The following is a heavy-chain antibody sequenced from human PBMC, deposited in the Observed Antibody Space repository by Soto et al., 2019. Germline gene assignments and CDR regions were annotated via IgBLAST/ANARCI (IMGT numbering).Heavy chain of an antibody. J-gene: IGHJ6*04. CDR3: AREVNNYYGMDV. V-gene: IGHV4-30-4*01. Sequence: QVQLQESGPGLVKPSQTLSLTCSISGVSISSDDYYWSWFRQPPGKGLEWIGYISYSGSTYYYPSLKSRITISVDTSKTQFSLIPSSVNAADTAVFYCAREVNNYYGMDVWGKGTKVTVSS. CDR1: GVSISSDDYY. CDR2: ISYSGST.